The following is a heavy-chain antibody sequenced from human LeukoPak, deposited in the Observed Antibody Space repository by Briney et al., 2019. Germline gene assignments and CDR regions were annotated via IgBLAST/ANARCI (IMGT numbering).Heavy chain of an antibody. J-gene: IGHJ4*02. CDR2: INHSGTT. CDR1: DGSFSDHY. Sequence: PSETLSLTCAVYDGSFSDHYWNWIRQPPGKGLEWIGEINHSGTTNYNAPLKSRVTISVDTSKNHFSLKLNSMTAADTAVYYCARKASHFSYGLRAIDYWGQGNLVTVSS. CDR3: ARKASHFSYGLRAIDY. V-gene: IGHV4-34*01. D-gene: IGHD5-18*01.